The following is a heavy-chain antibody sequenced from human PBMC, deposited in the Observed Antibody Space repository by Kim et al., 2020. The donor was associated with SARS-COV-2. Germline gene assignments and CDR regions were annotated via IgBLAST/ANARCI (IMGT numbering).Heavy chain of an antibody. D-gene: IGHD3-10*01. CDR3: ARDYYSGAFDI. Sequence: PSLKCKITRSEDTSRNKFSLKLSSVTAADTAVYYCARDYYSGAFDIWGQGTMVTVSS. J-gene: IGHJ3*02. V-gene: IGHV4-30-2*05.